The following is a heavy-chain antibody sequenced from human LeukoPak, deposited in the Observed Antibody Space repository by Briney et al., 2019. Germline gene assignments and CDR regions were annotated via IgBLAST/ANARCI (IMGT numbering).Heavy chain of an antibody. CDR2: ISSSGSTI. CDR3: ARSYCSSTSCYDWYFDL. D-gene: IGHD2-2*01. V-gene: IGHV3-11*01. CDR1: GFTFSDYY. J-gene: IGHJ2*01. Sequence: GGSLRLSCAASGFTFSDYYMSWIRQAPGKGLEWVSYISSSGSTIYYADSVKGRFTISRDNAKNSLYLQMNSLRAEGTAVYYCARSYCSSTSCYDWYFDLWGRGTLVTVSS.